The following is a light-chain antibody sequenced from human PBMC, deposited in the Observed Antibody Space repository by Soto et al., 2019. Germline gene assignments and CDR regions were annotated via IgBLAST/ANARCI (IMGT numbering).Light chain of an antibody. Sequence: QSALTQPASVSGSPGQSITISCTGTSSDVGGYNYVSWYQHHPGKAPKLLIYDVSNRPSGVSNRFSGSKSGNTASLTISGLQAEDEADYYCSSYTSSSTRVFSGGTQLTVL. J-gene: IGLJ2*01. CDR2: DVS. V-gene: IGLV2-14*03. CDR1: SSDVGGYNY. CDR3: SSYTSSSTRV.